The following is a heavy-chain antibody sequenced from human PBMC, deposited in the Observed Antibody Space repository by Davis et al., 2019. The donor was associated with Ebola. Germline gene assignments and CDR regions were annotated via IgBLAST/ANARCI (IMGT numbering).Heavy chain of an antibody. CDR3: ARQRMEWLSGSNWFDP. V-gene: IGHV4-59*08. D-gene: IGHD3-3*01. CDR2: IYYSGST. J-gene: IGHJ5*02. Sequence: PSETLSLTCTVSGGSISSYYWSWIRQPPGKGLEWIGYIYYSGSTNYNPSLKSRVTISVDTSKNQFSLKLSSVTAADTAVYYCARQRMEWLSGSNWFDPWGQGTLVTVSS. CDR1: GGSISSYY.